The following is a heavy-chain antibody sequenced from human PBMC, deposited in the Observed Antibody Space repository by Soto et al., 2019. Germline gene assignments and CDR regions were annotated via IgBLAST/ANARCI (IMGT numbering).Heavy chain of an antibody. CDR2: ISGSGGST. Sequence: GGSLRLSCAASGFTFSSYAMSWVRQAPGKGLEWVSAISGSGGSTYYADSVKGRFTISRDNSKNTLYLQMNSLRAEDTAVYYCAKDLPGGAAAAPEWYYYYGMDVWGQGTTVTVSS. J-gene: IGHJ6*02. CDR3: AKDLPGGAAAAPEWYYYYGMDV. V-gene: IGHV3-23*01. D-gene: IGHD6-13*01. CDR1: GFTFSSYA.